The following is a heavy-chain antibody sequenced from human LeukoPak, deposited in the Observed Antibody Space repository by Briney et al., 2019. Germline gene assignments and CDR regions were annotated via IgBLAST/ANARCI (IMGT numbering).Heavy chain of an antibody. CDR3: ARGRYCSSTSCQRWDY. CDR2: INDDGSEK. V-gene: IGHV3-7*04. J-gene: IGHJ4*02. CDR1: GFTFSYYW. D-gene: IGHD2-2*01. Sequence: GGSLRLSCAVSGFTFSYYWLSWVRQAPGKGLEWVANINDDGSEKYYVDSVKGRFTISRDNAKNSLYLQMNSLRAEDTAVYYCARGRYCSSTSCQRWDYWGQGTLVTVSS.